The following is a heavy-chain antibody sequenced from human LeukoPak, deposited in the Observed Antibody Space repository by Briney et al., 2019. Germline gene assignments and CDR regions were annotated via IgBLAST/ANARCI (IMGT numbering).Heavy chain of an antibody. V-gene: IGHV4-34*01. CDR1: GGSFSGYY. CDR3: ARLSTYSSSWFYFDY. J-gene: IGHJ4*02. CDR2: INHSGST. Sequence: SETLSLTCAVYGGSFSGYYWSWIRQPPGKGLKWIGEINHSGSTNYNPSLKSRVTISVDTSKNQFSLKMSSVTAADTAVYFCARLSTYSSSWFYFDYWGQGTLVTVSS. D-gene: IGHD6-13*01.